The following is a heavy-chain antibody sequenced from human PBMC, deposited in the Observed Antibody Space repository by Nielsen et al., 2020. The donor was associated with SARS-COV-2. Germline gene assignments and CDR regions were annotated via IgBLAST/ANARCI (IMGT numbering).Heavy chain of an antibody. D-gene: IGHD2-2*01. V-gene: IGHV3-9*01. CDR1: GFTFDDYA. Sequence: GGSLRLSCAASGFTFDDYAMHWVRQAPGKGLEWVSGISWNSGSIGYADSVKGRFTISRDNAKNSLYLQMNSLRAEDTAVYYCAKDIVVVPVNWFDPWGQGTLVTVSS. J-gene: IGHJ5*02. CDR3: AKDIVVVPVNWFDP. CDR2: ISWNSGSI.